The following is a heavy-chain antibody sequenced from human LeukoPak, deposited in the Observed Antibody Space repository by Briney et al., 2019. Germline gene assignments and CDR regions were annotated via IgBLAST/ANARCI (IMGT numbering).Heavy chain of an antibody. V-gene: IGHV4-4*02. J-gene: IGHJ4*02. Sequence: SGTLSLTCAVSRGSISSSNWWSWVRQPPGKGLEWIGEIYHSGSTNYNPSLKSRVTISVDKSKNQFSLKLSSVIAADTAVYYCARGVVWGSSWPFDYWGQGTLVTVSS. CDR3: ARGVVWGSSWPFDY. CDR2: IYHSGST. CDR1: RGSISSSNW. D-gene: IGHD6-13*01.